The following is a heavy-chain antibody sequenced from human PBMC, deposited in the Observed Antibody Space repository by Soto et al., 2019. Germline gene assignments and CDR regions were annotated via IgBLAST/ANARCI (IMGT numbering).Heavy chain of an antibody. CDR1: GYTFTGYY. CDR2: INPNSGGT. Sequence: ASVKVSCKASGYTFTGYYMHWVRQAPGQGLEWMGWINPNSGGTNYAQKFQGWVTMTRDTSISTAYMELSRLRSEDTAVYYCARDLIAVNEGSYYYYGMDVWGQGTTVTVSS. CDR3: ARDLIAVNEGSYYYYGMDV. V-gene: IGHV1-2*04. D-gene: IGHD6-19*01. J-gene: IGHJ6*02.